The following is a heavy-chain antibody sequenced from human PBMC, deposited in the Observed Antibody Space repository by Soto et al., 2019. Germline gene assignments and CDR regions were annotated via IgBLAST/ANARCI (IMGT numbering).Heavy chain of an antibody. CDR3: ARDHHRYSGYDYVDY. CDR1: GFTYSTYT. V-gene: IGHV3-30-3*01. D-gene: IGHD5-12*01. J-gene: IGHJ4*02. CDR2: ISYDGNNK. Sequence: GGSLRLSCAASGFTYSTYTMHWVRQAPGKGLEWVAVISYDGNNKFYADSVKGRFTISRDNAKNSLYLQMNSLRAEDTAVYYCARDHHRYSGYDYVDYWGQGTLVTVSS.